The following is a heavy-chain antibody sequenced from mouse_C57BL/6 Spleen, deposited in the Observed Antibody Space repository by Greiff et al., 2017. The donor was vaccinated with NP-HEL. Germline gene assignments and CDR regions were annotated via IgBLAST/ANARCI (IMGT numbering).Heavy chain of an antibody. CDR1: GYTFTSYW. D-gene: IGHD1-1*01. J-gene: IGHJ3*01. CDR2: IYPGSGST. Sequence: QVQLQQPGAELVKPGASVKMSCKASGYTFTSYWITWVKQRPGQGLEWIGDIYPGSGSTNYNEKFKSKATLTVDTSSSTAYMQLSSLTSEDSAVYYCAREETSYGSGAYWGQGTLVTVSA. CDR3: AREETSYGSGAY. V-gene: IGHV1-55*01.